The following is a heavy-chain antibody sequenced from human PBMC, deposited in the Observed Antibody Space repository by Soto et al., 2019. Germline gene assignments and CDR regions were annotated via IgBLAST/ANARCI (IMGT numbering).Heavy chain of an antibody. J-gene: IGHJ3*02. CDR1: GFTFSNYA. D-gene: IGHD5-12*01. CDR2: ISGGSYST. Sequence: EVQLLESGGGLVQPGGSLRLSCAASGFTFSNYAMTWVRQAPGKGLEWVSTISGGSYSTYYADSVKGRFTISRDNSKNTLYLQMNSLRAEDTAIYYCAKEPRYSGYVRAFDMWGQGTMVTVSS. CDR3: AKEPRYSGYVRAFDM. V-gene: IGHV3-23*01.